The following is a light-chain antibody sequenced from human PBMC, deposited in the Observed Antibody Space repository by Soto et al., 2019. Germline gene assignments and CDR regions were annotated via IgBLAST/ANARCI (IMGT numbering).Light chain of an antibody. J-gene: IGLJ2*01. Sequence: QSALTQPASVSESPGQSITISCSGSSSDVGANNLVSWYQQSPGKVPRLLIYEDAKRPAGISHRFSGAKSGNTASLTISGLRAEDEADYHCCSYAGSRTLIFGGGTQLTVL. CDR3: CSYAGSRTLI. V-gene: IGLV2-23*01. CDR1: SSDVGANNL. CDR2: EDA.